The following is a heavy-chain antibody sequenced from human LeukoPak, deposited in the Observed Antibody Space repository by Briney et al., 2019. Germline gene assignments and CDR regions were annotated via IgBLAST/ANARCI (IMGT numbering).Heavy chain of an antibody. CDR2: TYYRSKWYS. D-gene: IGHD3-10*01. V-gene: IGHV6-1*01. Sequence: SQTLSLTCVISGDSVSSNSAAWNWIRQSPSRGLEWLGRTYYRSKWYSYSAVSVKSRIIINPDTSKNQFSLQLNSVTPEDTAVYYCAGGPGALLHWGQETLVTVSS. CDR3: AGGPGALLH. CDR1: GDSVSSNSAA. J-gene: IGHJ4*02.